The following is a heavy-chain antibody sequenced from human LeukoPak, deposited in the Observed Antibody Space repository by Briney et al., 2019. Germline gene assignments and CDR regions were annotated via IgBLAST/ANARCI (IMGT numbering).Heavy chain of an antibody. J-gene: IGHJ4*02. CDR3: ARVRDRYGYLFDY. Sequence: PGGSLRLSCAASGFTFSTYSISWVRQAPGRGLEWVSYIGGSHSSIYYADSVKARFTISRDNAKNSLYLRMNSLRAEDTAVYYCARVRDRYGYLFDYWGQGTLVTVSS. CDR2: IGGSHSSI. CDR1: GFTFSTYS. V-gene: IGHV3-48*04. D-gene: IGHD5-18*01.